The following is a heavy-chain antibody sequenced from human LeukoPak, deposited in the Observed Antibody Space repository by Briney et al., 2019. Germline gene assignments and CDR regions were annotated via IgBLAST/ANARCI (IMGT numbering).Heavy chain of an antibody. D-gene: IGHD5-12*01. CDR1: GGSISSSSYY. J-gene: IGHJ4*02. V-gene: IGHV4-61*01. CDR3: ARGDDYKSTLFDY. CDR2: IYYRGST. Sequence: SETLSLTCTVSGGSISSSSYYWNWIRQPPGKGLEWIGYIYYRGSTNYNPSLKSRVTISVDTSKNQFSLKLSSATATDTAMYYCARGDDYKSTLFDYWGQGTLVTVSS.